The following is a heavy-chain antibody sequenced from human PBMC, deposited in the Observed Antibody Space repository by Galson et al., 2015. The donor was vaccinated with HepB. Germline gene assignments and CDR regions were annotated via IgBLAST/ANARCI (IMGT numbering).Heavy chain of an antibody. CDR2: ISFDETNE. CDR3: AKGCNSGCYYIDY. CDR1: GFTFNSYA. V-gene: IGHV3-33*05. J-gene: IGHJ4*02. Sequence: SLRLSCAVSGFTFNSYAMHWVRQAPGKGLEWVAIISFDETNEKYADSVKGRFTISRDISKNTLYLQMNSLRVDDTAVYYCAKGCNSGCYYIDYWGQGTLVTVSS. D-gene: IGHD2/OR15-2a*01.